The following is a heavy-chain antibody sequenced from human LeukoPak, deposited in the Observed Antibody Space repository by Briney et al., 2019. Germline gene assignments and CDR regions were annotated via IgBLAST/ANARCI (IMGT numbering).Heavy chain of an antibody. CDR3: AREEVGSTSPFDY. CDR1: GGSVSSGSYY. Sequence: SETLSLTCTVSGGSVSSGSYYWRWIRQPPGKGLEWIGYIYYSGSTNYNPSLKSRVTISVDTSKNQFSLKLSSVTAADTAVYYCAREEVGSTSPFDYWGQGTLVTVSS. CDR2: IYYSGST. J-gene: IGHJ4*02. V-gene: IGHV4-61*01. D-gene: IGHD2-2*01.